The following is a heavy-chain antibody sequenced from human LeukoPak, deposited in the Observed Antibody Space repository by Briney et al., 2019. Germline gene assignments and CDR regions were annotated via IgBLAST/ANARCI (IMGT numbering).Heavy chain of an antibody. D-gene: IGHD3-22*01. CDR2: IYSGGST. V-gene: IGHV3-66*01. CDR1: GFTVSTNY. Sequence: GGSLRLSCAASGFTVSTNYMSWVRQAPGKRLEWVSLIYSGGSTCYADSGTGRFTISRDNSKNTLYLQMNSLRAEDTALYYCARGGIGYYDSSGYDEYFQHWGQGTLVTVSS. J-gene: IGHJ1*01. CDR3: ARGGIGYYDSSGYDEYFQH.